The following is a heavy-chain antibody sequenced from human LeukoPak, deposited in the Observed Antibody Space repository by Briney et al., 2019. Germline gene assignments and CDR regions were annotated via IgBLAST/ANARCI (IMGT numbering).Heavy chain of an antibody. CDR3: ARQDYSYCVMDV. CDR2: ISPTDSDT. V-gene: IGHV5-51*01. CDR1: GSSFSNYW. J-gene: IGHJ6*02. Sequence: GESLKISCKGSGSSFSNYWIAWVRRMPGKGLEWMGIISPTDSDTRYSPSFQGQVTISADTPFSTAYLQWSSLQASDTAIYYCARQDYSYCVMDVWGQGTTVTVSS.